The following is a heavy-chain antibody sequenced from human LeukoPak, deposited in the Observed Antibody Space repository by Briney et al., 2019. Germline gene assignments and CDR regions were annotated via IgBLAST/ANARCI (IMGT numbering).Heavy chain of an antibody. Sequence: GGSLRLSCAASGFTFSSYSMNWVRQAPGKGLEWVSYISSSSSIIYYADSVKGRFTISRDNAKNSLYLQMNSLRAEDTAVYYCARGRDGYNFGYWGQGTLVTVSS. V-gene: IGHV3-48*04. CDR1: GFTFSSYS. J-gene: IGHJ4*02. CDR3: ARGRDGYNFGY. D-gene: IGHD5-24*01. CDR2: ISSSSSII.